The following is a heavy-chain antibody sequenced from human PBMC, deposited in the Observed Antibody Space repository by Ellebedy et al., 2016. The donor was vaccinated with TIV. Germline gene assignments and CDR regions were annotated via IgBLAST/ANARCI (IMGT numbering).Heavy chain of an antibody. Sequence: MPSETLSLTCAVSGYSISSNNWWGWIRQPPGKGLEWIGYIYYSGSIYYNPSLKSRVTMSVDTSKNQFSLKLSSVTAVDTALYYCARIGYCSTASCSGACDIWGQGTMVTVSS. CDR2: IYYSGSI. V-gene: IGHV4-28*05. CDR3: ARIGYCSTASCSGACDI. J-gene: IGHJ3*02. D-gene: IGHD2-2*01. CDR1: GYSISSNNW.